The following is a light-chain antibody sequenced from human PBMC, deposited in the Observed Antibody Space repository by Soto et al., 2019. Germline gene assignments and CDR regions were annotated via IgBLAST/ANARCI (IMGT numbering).Light chain of an antibody. Sequence: DIQMTQSPSTLSGSVGDRVTITCRASQTISSWLAWYQQKPGKAPKLLIYKASTLKSGVPSRFSGSGSGTEFTLTISSLQPDDFATYYCQQYNRDSQRPFGQGPTV. CDR2: KAS. CDR1: QTISSW. CDR3: QQYNRDSQRP. J-gene: IGKJ1*01. V-gene: IGKV1-5*03.